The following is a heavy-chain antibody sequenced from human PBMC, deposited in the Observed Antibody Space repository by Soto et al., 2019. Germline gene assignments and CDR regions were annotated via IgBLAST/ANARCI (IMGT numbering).Heavy chain of an antibody. V-gene: IGHV1-46*01. CDR3: ARDHNLGYCSGGSCYPSYYFDY. CDR2: INPSGGST. J-gene: IGHJ4*02. D-gene: IGHD2-15*01. CDR1: GDTFPSYY. Sequence: ASVKVSCKASGDTFPSYYMHWVRLAPGQGLEGMGIINPSGGSTSYAQKFQGRVTMTRDTSTSTVYMELSSLRSEDTAVYYCARDHNLGYCSGGSCYPSYYFDYWGQGTLVTVSS.